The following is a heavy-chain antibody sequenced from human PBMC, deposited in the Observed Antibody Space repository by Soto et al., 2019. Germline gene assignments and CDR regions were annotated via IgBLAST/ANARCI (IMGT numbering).Heavy chain of an antibody. V-gene: IGHV3-33*01. Sequence: PGGSLRLSCAASGFTFSSYGMHWVRQAPGKGLEWVAVIWYDGSNKYYADSVKGRLTISRDNSKNTLYLQMNSLRAEDTAVYYCARDNGYSYCYTHYYYGMDVWGQGTTVTVSS. CDR1: GFTFSSYG. CDR2: IWYDGSNK. CDR3: ARDNGYSYCYTHYYYGMDV. D-gene: IGHD5-18*01. J-gene: IGHJ6*02.